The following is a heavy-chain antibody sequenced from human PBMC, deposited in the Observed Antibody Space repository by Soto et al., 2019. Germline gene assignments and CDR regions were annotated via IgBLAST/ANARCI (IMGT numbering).Heavy chain of an antibody. Sequence: GGSLRLSCAASGFTFSNAWMSWVRQAPGKGLEWVGRIKSKTDGGTTDYAAPVKGRFTISRDDSKNTLYLQMNSLKTEDTAVYYCTTVGGNSRLTYYYYGMDVWGQGTTVTVSS. CDR1: GFTFSNAW. V-gene: IGHV3-15*01. J-gene: IGHJ6*02. CDR3: TTVGGNSRLTYYYYGMDV. CDR2: IKSKTDGGTT. D-gene: IGHD3-16*01.